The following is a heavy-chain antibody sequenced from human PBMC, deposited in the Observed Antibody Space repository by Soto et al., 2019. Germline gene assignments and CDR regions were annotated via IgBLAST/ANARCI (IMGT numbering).Heavy chain of an antibody. J-gene: IGHJ6*02. Sequence: LGRSLRLSCAASGFTFSSYGMHWVRQAPGKGLEWVAVISYDGSNKYYADSVKGRFTISRDNSKNTLYLQMNSLRAEDTAVYYCATGSSSFYYYYGMDVWGQGTTVTVSS. CDR1: GFTFSSYG. CDR3: ATGSSSFYYYYGMDV. CDR2: ISYDGSNK. D-gene: IGHD6-6*01. V-gene: IGHV3-30*03.